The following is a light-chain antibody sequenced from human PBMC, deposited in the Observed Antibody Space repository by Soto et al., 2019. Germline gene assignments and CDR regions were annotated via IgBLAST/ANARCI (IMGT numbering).Light chain of an antibody. CDR3: QQYNSYPWT. J-gene: IGKJ1*01. CDR1: QSSSSW. V-gene: IGKV1-5*01. Sequence: DIQMTQSPSTLSASVGDRVTITCRASQSSSSWLAWYQQKPGKAPKVLIYDASSLESGVPSRFSGSGSGTEFTLTISSLPPDDFATYYCQQYNSYPWTFGQGTKVEIK. CDR2: DAS.